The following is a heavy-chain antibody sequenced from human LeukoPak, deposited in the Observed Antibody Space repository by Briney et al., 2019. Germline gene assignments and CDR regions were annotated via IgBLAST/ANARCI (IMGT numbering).Heavy chain of an antibody. CDR2: ISSSGSTI. V-gene: IGHV3-48*03. Sequence: PGGSLRLSCAASGLTFSSYEMNWVRQAPGKGLEWVSYISSSGSTIYYADSVKGRFTISRDNAKNSLYLQMNSLRAEDTAVYYCAKGEGGYYYYGMDVWGKGTTVTVSS. J-gene: IGHJ6*04. D-gene: IGHD1-26*01. CDR1: GLTFSSYE. CDR3: AKGEGGYYYYGMDV.